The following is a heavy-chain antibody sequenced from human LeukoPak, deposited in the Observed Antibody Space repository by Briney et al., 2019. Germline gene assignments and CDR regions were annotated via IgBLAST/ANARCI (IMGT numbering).Heavy chain of an antibody. V-gene: IGHV4-30-4*08. CDR2: IYYSEST. D-gene: IGHD3-16*01. CDR3: ARDLSISGGDYYYYYYMDV. J-gene: IGHJ6*03. CDR1: AGSISSGDYY. Sequence: PSETLSLTCTVSAGSISSGDYYWSWIRQPPGKGLELIGYIYYSESTHYNPSLKSRGTISVDTSKNQFSLKLSSVTAADTAVYYCARDLSISGGDYYYYYYMDVWGKGTTVTVSS.